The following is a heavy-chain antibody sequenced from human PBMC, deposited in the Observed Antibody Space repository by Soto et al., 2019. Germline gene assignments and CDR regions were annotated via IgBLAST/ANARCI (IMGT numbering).Heavy chain of an antibody. J-gene: IGHJ4*02. CDR2: ISYDGSNK. D-gene: IGHD2-2*01. CDR1: GFTFSSYG. Sequence: PGGSLRLSCAASGFTFSSYGMHWVRQAPGKGLEWVAVISYDGSNKYYADSVKGRFTISRDNSKNTLYLQMNSLRAEDTAVYYCAKDGARDCSSTSCYSIDYWGQGTLVTVSS. CDR3: AKDGARDCSSTSCYSIDY. V-gene: IGHV3-30*18.